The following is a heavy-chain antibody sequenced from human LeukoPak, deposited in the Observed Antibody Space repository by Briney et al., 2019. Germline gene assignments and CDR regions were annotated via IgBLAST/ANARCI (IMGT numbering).Heavy chain of an antibody. V-gene: IGHV4-4*02. J-gene: IGHJ4*02. Sequence: SGTLSLTCAVSGGSISSSNWWSWVRQPPGKGLEWIGEIYHSGSTNYNPSLKSRVTISVDKSKNQFSLKLSSVTAADTAVYYCARRAPGIAVAAVVAYFDYWGQGTLVTVSS. CDR1: GGSISSSNW. CDR3: ARRAPGIAVAAVVAYFDY. CDR2: IYHSGST. D-gene: IGHD6-19*01.